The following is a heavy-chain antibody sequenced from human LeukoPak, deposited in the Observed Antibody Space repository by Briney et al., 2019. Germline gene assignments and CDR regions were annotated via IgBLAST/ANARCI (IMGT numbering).Heavy chain of an antibody. Sequence: PGGSLRLSCAASGFTFSNAWMSWVRQAPGKGLEWVGRIKSKTDGGTTDYAAPVKGRFTISRDDSKNTLYLQMNSLKTEDTAVYYCTTDFVVVVAARGDYWGQGTLVTVSS. CDR2: IKSKTDGGTT. CDR3: TTDFVVVVAARGDY. CDR1: GFTFSNAW. J-gene: IGHJ4*02. D-gene: IGHD2-15*01. V-gene: IGHV3-15*01.